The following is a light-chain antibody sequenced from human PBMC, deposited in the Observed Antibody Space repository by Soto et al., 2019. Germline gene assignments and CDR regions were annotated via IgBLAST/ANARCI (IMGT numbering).Light chain of an antibody. CDR1: QSFSSY. Sequence: EIVLTQSPATLSLSPGERATLSCRASQSFSSYLAWYQQKPGQAPRLLIYDASKRATGIPARLSGRGSGTDFTLTISSLEPEDFAVYYCQKRSNWPPVITFGQGTRLEIK. V-gene: IGKV3-11*01. J-gene: IGKJ5*01. CDR3: QKRSNWPPVIT. CDR2: DAS.